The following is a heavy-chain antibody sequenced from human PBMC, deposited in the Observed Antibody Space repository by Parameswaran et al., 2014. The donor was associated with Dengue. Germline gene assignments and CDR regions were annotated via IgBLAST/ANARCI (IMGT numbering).Heavy chain of an antibody. D-gene: IGHD5-18*01. CDR2: ISYDGSNK. V-gene: IGHV3-30*04. J-gene: IGHJ6*02. Sequence: VRQMPGKGLEWVAVISYDGSNKYYADSVKGRFTISRDNSKNTLYLQMNSLRAEDTAVYYCARDRTPDTAMSLGYYYGMDVWGQGTTVTVSS. CDR3: ARDRTPDTAMSLGYYYGMDV.